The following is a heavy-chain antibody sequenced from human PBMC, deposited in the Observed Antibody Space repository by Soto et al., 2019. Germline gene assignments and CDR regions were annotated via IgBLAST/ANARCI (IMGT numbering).Heavy chain of an antibody. D-gene: IGHD6-19*01. CDR3: ARDLELAGKY. CDR2: ISSTSTYT. J-gene: IGHJ4*02. V-gene: IGHV3-21*01. CDR1: VFTFRSYA. Sequence: VGSLRLSCASSVFTFRSYAMNCVRQTQEKGLEWVSSISSTSTYTHYADSVKGRFTISRDSANNSLFLQMNSLRAEDTAIYYCARDLELAGKYWGQGALVIVS.